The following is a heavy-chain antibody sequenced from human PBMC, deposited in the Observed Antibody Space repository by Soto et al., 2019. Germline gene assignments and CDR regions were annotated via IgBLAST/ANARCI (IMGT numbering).Heavy chain of an antibody. D-gene: IGHD6-6*01. CDR1: GGTFSSFG. V-gene: IGHV1-69*11. CDR2: IIPILGTP. J-gene: IGHJ6*02. CDR3: ARARSRTRIAGRSGSHYYYGMDV. Sequence: QVHLVQYGTEVKKPGSSVKVSCKASGGTFSSFGVSWVRQAPGQGLEWMGGIIPILGTPNYAQKFQGRVTIPADGSTSTAYMVVTSLRSEDTAVYYCARARSRTRIAGRSGSHYYYGMDVWGQGTTVTVS.